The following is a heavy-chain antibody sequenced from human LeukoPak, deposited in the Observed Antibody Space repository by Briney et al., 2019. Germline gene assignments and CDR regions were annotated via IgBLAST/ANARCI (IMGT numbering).Heavy chain of an antibody. CDR3: AKSGQWELPGYYYYMDV. V-gene: IGHV3-23*01. Sequence: GGPLRLSCAASGFTFSSYAMSWVRQAPGKGLEWVSAISGSGGSTYYADSVKGRFTISRDNSKNTLYLQMNSLRAEDTAVYYCAKSGQWELPGYYYYMDVWGKGTTVTVSS. D-gene: IGHD1-26*01. CDR2: ISGSGGST. J-gene: IGHJ6*03. CDR1: GFTFSSYA.